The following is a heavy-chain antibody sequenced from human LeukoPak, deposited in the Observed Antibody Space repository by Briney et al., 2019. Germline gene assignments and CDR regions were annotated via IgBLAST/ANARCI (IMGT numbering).Heavy chain of an antibody. J-gene: IGHJ4*02. D-gene: IGHD3-10*01. V-gene: IGHV3-7*01. Sequence: GGSLRLSCAASGFTFSSYWMSWVRQAPGKGLEWVANIKPDGSEKYYVDSVKGRFTISRDNAKNSLYLQMNSLRAEDTAVYYCAKDNAYYYADYWGQGTLVTVSS. CDR3: AKDNAYYYADY. CDR1: GFTFSSYW. CDR2: IKPDGSEK.